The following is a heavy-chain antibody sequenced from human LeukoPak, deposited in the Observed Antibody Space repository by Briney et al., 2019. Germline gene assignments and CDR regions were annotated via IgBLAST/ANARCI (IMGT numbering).Heavy chain of an antibody. D-gene: IGHD2/OR15-2a*01. V-gene: IGHV3-74*01. CDR2: INSDGSWT. CDR3: VSFYETY. Sequence: GGSLRLSCAASGNYWMHWVRQAPGKGLVWVSHINSDGSWTSYADSVKGQLTISKDNAKNTVYLQMNSLRAEDTAVYYCVSFYETYWGRGTLVTVSS. CDR1: GNYW. J-gene: IGHJ4*02.